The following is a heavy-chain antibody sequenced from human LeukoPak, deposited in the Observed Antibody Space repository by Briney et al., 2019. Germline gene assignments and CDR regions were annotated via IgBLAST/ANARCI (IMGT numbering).Heavy chain of an antibody. Sequence: PGGSLRLSCAASGFTFSSYNMNWVRQAPGEGLEWVSYFSSSSTTIYYADSVRGRFTISRDNAKNSLYLQINSLRAEDTAVYYCARDKGRIVGAAYPFDYWGQGTLVTVSS. J-gene: IGHJ4*02. CDR3: ARDKGRIVGAAYPFDY. D-gene: IGHD1-26*01. V-gene: IGHV3-48*01. CDR1: GFTFSSYN. CDR2: FSSSSTTI.